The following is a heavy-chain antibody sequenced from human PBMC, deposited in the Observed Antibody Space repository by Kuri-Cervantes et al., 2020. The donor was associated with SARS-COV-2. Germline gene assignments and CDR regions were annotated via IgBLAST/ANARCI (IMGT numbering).Heavy chain of an antibody. Sequence: GESLKISCAASGFTFSDYSMNWVRQAPGKGLEWVSYIGSSSSIIYYADSMKGRFTISRDNAKNSLSLQMNSLRAEDTAVYYCARERYYSGHYGMDVWGQETTVTVSS. CDR1: GFTFSDYS. D-gene: IGHD3-10*01. V-gene: IGHV3-48*01. J-gene: IGHJ6*02. CDR3: ARERYYSGHYGMDV. CDR2: IGSSSSII.